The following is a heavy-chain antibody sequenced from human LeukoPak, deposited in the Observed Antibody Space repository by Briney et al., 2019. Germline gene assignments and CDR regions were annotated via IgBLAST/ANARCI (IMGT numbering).Heavy chain of an antibody. J-gene: IGHJ4*02. V-gene: IGHV2-5*02. CDR1: GFSLGTSGVG. CDR3: AHGLLWFGELLSRARTHYFDY. CDR2: IYWDDDK. D-gene: IGHD3-10*01. Sequence: KESGPTLVNPTQTLTLTCTFSGFSLGTSGVGVGWIRQPPGKALEWLALIYWDDDKRYSPSLKSRLTITKDTSKNQVVLTMTNMDPVDTATYYCAHGLLWFGELLSRARTHYFDYWGQGTLVTVSS.